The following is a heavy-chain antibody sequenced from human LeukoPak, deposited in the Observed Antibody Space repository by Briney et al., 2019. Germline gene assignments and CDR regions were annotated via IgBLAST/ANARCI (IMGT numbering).Heavy chain of an antibody. CDR2: IYHSGST. CDR1: GHSITSGYY. Sequence: SETLSLTCAVSGHSITSGYYWGWIRQPPGKGLEWIGSIYHSGSTHYNPSLKSRVTISVDTSKNQLSLKLSSVSAADTAVYYCARNISSDNCPKRNHHFDYWGQGILVTVSS. J-gene: IGHJ4*02. D-gene: IGHD1-20*01. V-gene: IGHV4-38-2*01. CDR3: ARNISSDNCPKRNHHFDY.